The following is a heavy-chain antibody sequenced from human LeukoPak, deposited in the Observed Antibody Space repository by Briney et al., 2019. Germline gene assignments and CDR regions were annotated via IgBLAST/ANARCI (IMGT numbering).Heavy chain of an antibody. J-gene: IGHJ4*02. CDR2: INHSGST. Sequence: SETLSLTCAVYGGSFSGYYWSWIRQPPGKGLEWIGEINHSGSTNYNPSLKSRVTISVDTSKNQFSLKLSSVTAADTAVYYCARPLDRRVGAPGYWGQGTLVTVSS. V-gene: IGHV4-34*01. CDR3: ARPLDRRVGAPGY. CDR1: GGSFSGYY. D-gene: IGHD1-26*01.